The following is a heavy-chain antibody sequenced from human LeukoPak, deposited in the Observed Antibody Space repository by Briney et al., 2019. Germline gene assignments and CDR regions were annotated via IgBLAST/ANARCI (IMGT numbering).Heavy chain of an antibody. J-gene: IGHJ4*02. CDR1: GGSFSGYY. CDR3: ARAGVVAAAFDY. V-gene: IGHV4-34*01. D-gene: IGHD6-13*01. Sequence: SETPSLTCAVHGGSFSGYYWSWIRQPPGKGLEWIGEINHSGSTNYNPSLKSRVTISVDTSKNQFSLKLSSVTAADTAVYYCARAGVVAAAFDYWGQGTLVTVSS. CDR2: INHSGST.